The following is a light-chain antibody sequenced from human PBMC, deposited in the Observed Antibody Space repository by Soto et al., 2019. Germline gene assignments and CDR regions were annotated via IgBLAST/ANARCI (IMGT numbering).Light chain of an antibody. Sequence: QAVVTQEPSLTVSPGGRVTLTCGSSTGAVTSGHYPYWFQQKPGQAPRTLIYDTNNKHSWTPARFSGSLLGGKAALTLSGAQPEDEAEYYCLLSYSGARVFGGGTQLTVL. J-gene: IGLJ2*01. CDR1: TGAVTSGHY. CDR3: LLSYSGARV. V-gene: IGLV7-46*01. CDR2: DTN.